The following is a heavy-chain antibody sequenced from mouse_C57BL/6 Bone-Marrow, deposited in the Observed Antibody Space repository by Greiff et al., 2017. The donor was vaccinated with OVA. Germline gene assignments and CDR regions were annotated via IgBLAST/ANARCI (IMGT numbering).Heavy chain of an antibody. V-gene: IGHV1-82*01. CDR3: ARDYGSYWYFDV. D-gene: IGHD1-1*01. J-gene: IGHJ1*03. CDR1: GYAFSSSW. Sequence: LVESGPELVKPGASVKISCKASGYAFSSSWMNWVKQRPGKGLEWIGRIYPGDGDTNYNGKFKGKATLTADKSSSTAYMQLSSLTSEDSAVYFCARDYGSYWYFDVWGTGTTVTVSS. CDR2: IYPGDGDT.